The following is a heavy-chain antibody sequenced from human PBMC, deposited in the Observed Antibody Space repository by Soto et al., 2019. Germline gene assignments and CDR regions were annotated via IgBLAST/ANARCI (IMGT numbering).Heavy chain of an antibody. V-gene: IGHV3-74*01. J-gene: IGHJ4*02. CDR3: GRGGSDSPMAPGY. CDR1: GFPFSRYW. Sequence: GGPLRLSCAFSGFPFSRYWMPWAPQVPGKGLVWGSRINPDERDTDYADAVKGRFTISRDNAKNTVYLQMNSLRADDTAVFYCGRGGSDSPMAPGYWGQGTLVTVSS. CDR2: INPDERDT. D-gene: IGHD5-18*01.